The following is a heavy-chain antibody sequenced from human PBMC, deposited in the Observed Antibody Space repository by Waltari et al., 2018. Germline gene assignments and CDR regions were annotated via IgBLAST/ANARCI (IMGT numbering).Heavy chain of an antibody. CDR2: IYYSGST. CDR3: ARPIQLRGSNWFDP. J-gene: IGHJ5*02. D-gene: IGHD5-18*01. V-gene: IGHV4-39*01. Sequence: QLQLQESGPGLVKPSETLSLTCTVSGGSISSSRYYWGWIRQPPGKGLEWIGSIYYSGSTYYNPSLKSRVTISVDTSKNQFSLKLSSVTAADTAVYYCARPIQLRGSNWFDPWGQGTLVTVSS. CDR1: GGSISSSRYY.